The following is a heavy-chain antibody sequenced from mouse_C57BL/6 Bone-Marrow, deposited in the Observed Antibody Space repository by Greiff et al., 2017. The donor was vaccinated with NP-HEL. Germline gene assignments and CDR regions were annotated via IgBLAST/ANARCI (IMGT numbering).Heavy chain of an antibody. CDR1: GFNIKDYY. CDR3: TAYYRGSMDY. J-gene: IGHJ4*01. Sequence: VQLQQSGAELVRPGASVKLSCTASGFNIKDYYMHWVKQRPEQGLEWIGRIDPEDGDTEYAAKFQGKATMTADTSSNTAYLQLSSLTSEDTAVYYCTAYYRGSMDYWGQGTSVTVSS. CDR2: IDPEDGDT. D-gene: IGHD2-14*01. V-gene: IGHV14-1*01.